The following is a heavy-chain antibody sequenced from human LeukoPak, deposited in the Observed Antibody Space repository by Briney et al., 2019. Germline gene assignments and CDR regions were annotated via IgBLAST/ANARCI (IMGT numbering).Heavy chain of an antibody. D-gene: IGHD4/OR15-4a*01. CDR1: GYTFTNFW. Sequence: GESLKISCKGSGYTFTNFWIGWVRQMPGKGLEWMGIIYPGDSDTRYSPSFQGQATISADKSISTAYLQWSSLKASDTAMYYCARSLYGVNTWFDYWGQGTLVTVSS. CDR3: ARSLYGVNTWFDY. CDR2: IYPGDSDT. V-gene: IGHV5-51*01. J-gene: IGHJ4*02.